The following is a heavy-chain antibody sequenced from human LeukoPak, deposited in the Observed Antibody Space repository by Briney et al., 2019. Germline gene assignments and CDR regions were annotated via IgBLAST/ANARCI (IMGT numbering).Heavy chain of an antibody. CDR3: TTNTTIFGVVLEYYFDY. CDR2: IRSKGYGGTT. J-gene: IGHJ4*02. D-gene: IGHD3-3*01. V-gene: IGHV3-49*04. CDR1: GFTFGDYA. Sequence: PGRSLRLSCSASGFTFGDYALSWVRQAPGKGREWVGFIRSKGYGGTTEYAASVKGRFTISRDDSKSIAYLQMNSLKTEDTAVYYCTTNTTIFGVVLEYYFDYWGQGTLVTVSS.